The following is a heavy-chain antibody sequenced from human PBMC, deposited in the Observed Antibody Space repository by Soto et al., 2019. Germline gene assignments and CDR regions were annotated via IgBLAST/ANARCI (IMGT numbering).Heavy chain of an antibody. CDR3: AKSLNMATSFDY. Sequence: PGGSLRLSCAASGFTFSSYAMNWVRQTPGKGPEWVSHISVTGDTYYADSVKGRFTISRDNSKNTLFLQMSSLRAEDTALYYCAKSLNMATSFDYWGQGTPVTVSS. J-gene: IGHJ4*02. CDR2: ISVTGDT. V-gene: IGHV3-23*01. CDR1: GFTFSSYA.